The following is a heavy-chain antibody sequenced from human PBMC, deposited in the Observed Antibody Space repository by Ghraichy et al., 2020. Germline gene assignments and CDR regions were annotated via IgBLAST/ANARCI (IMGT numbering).Heavy chain of an antibody. Sequence: SETLSLTCAVYGGSFSGYYWTWIRQTPGKGLEWIGEIEDSGSTNYNPSLKSRVGISGDTSKKQFSLKLSSVTAADTAVYYCARRTRTLGYCFTTSCYRGSFDIWGQGTMVNVSS. CDR2: IEDSGST. CDR1: GGSFSGYY. J-gene: IGHJ3*02. CDR3: ARRTRTLGYCFTTSCYRGSFDI. D-gene: IGHD2-2*01. V-gene: IGHV4-34*01.